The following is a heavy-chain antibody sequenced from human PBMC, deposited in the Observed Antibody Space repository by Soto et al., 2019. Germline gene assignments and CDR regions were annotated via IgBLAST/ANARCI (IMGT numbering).Heavy chain of an antibody. J-gene: IGHJ6*02. Sequence: SETLSLTCTVSGGSISSSSYYWGWIRQPPGKGLEWIGSIYYSGSTYYNPSLKSRVTISVDTSKNQFSLKLSSVTAADTAVYYCARRRRATTVTSSYYYYGMDVWGQGTTVTVSS. CDR3: ARRRRATTVTSSYYYYGMDV. CDR1: GGSISSSSYY. V-gene: IGHV4-39*01. CDR2: IYYSGST. D-gene: IGHD4-17*01.